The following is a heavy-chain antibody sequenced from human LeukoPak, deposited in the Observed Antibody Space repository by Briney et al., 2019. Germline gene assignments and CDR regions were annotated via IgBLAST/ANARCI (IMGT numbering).Heavy chain of an antibody. CDR2: INWNGGST. V-gene: IGHV3-20*04. D-gene: IGHD4-17*01. CDR3: ARGKSYGDLRGGYFDY. CDR1: GFTFDDYG. Sequence: GGSLRLACAASGFTFDDYGMSWVRQAPGKGLEWVSGINWNGGSTGYADSVKGRFTISRDNAKNSLYLQMNSLRAEDTASYYCARGKSYGDLRGGYFDYWGQGTLVTVSS. J-gene: IGHJ4*02.